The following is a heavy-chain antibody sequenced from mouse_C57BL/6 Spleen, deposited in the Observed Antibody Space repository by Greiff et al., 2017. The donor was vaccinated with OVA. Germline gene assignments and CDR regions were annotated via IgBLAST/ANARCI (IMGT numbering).Heavy chain of an antibody. CDR3: AREGDYYGSSRYYYAMDY. Sequence: QVQLQQSGAELARPGASVKLSCKASGYTFTSYGISWVKQRTGQGLEWIGEIYPRSGNTYYTEKFKGKATLTADKSSSTAYMELRSLTSEDSAVYFCAREGDYYGSSRYYYAMDYWGQGTSVTVSS. D-gene: IGHD1-1*01. J-gene: IGHJ4*01. V-gene: IGHV1-81*01. CDR1: GYTFTSYG. CDR2: IYPRSGNT.